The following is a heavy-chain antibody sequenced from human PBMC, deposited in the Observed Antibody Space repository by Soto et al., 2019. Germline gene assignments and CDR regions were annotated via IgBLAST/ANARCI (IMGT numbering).Heavy chain of an antibody. Sequence: QVQLQQWGAGLLKPSETLSLTCAVYGGSFSGYYWSWIRQPPGKGLEWIGEINHSGSTNYNPSLKSRVTISVDTSKNQFSLKLSSVTAADTAVYYCARGLLWWLRAYPFDYWGQGTLVTVSS. CDR2: INHSGST. CDR3: ARGLLWWLRAYPFDY. D-gene: IGHD5-12*01. CDR1: GGSFSGYY. V-gene: IGHV4-34*01. J-gene: IGHJ4*02.